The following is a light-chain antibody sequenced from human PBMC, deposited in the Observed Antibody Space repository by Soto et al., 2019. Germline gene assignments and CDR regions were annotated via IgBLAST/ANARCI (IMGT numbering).Light chain of an antibody. Sequence: QAVVTQEHSLTVSPGGTVTLTCASSTGAVTSSSFPNWFQLKPGQPPRALIYSTSNTHSWTPARFSGSLLGGKAALTLSGVQPEDEAEYYCLLYYNGVRVFGGGTKVTVL. CDR3: LLYYNGVRV. CDR1: TGAVTSSSF. CDR2: STS. V-gene: IGLV7-43*01. J-gene: IGLJ3*02.